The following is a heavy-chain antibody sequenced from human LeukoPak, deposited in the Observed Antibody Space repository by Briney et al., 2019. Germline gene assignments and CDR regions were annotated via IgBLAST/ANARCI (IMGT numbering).Heavy chain of an antibody. J-gene: IGHJ4*02. Sequence: PSETLSLTCAVYGGSFSGYYWSWIRQPPGKGLEWIGEINHSGSTNYNPSLKSRVTISVDTSKNQFSLKLSSVTAADTAVYYCARDRNIVGATGIDYWGQGTLVTVSS. CDR2: INHSGST. D-gene: IGHD1-26*01. CDR1: GGSFSGYY. CDR3: ARDRNIVGATGIDY. V-gene: IGHV4-34*01.